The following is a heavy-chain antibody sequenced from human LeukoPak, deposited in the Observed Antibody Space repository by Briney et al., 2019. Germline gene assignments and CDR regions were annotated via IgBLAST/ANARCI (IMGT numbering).Heavy chain of an antibody. V-gene: IGHV3-48*03. D-gene: IGHD3-10*02. Sequence: GGSLRLSCAASGFTFSSSAMSWVRQAPGKGLEWVSSISSSGSTIYYADSVKGRFTISRDNAKNSLYLQMNSLRAEDTAVYYCAELGITMIGGVWGKGTTVTISS. J-gene: IGHJ6*04. CDR3: AELGITMIGGV. CDR1: GFTFSSSA. CDR2: ISSSGSTI.